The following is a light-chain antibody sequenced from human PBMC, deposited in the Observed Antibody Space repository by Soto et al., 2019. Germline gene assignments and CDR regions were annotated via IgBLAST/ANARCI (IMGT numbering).Light chain of an antibody. V-gene: IGKV1-33*01. CDR2: DAS. J-gene: IGKJ4*01. CDR1: QDISNY. Sequence: DIQMTQSPSSLSASVGDRVTITCQASQDISNYLNWYQQKPGKAPKLLIYDASNLETGVPSRFSGSVSGTDFTFTISSLPPEDMATYYCQQYDNLPPLTFGGGTKVEIK. CDR3: QQYDNLPPLT.